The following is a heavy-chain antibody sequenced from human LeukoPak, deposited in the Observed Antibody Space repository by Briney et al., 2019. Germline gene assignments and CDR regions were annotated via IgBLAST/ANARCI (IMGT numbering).Heavy chain of an antibody. Sequence: SETLSLTCTVSGGSISSGSYYWSWIRQPAGKGLEWIGRIYTSGSTNYNPSLKSRVTISVDTSKNQFSLKLSSVTAAGTAVYYCARDPSYSGSYSYYFDYWGQGTLVTVSS. CDR1: GGSISSGSYY. V-gene: IGHV4-61*02. CDR3: ARDPSYSGSYSYYFDY. J-gene: IGHJ4*02. CDR2: IYTSGST. D-gene: IGHD1-26*01.